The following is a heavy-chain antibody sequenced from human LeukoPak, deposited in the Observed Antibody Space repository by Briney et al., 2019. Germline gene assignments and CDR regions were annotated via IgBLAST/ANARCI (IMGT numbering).Heavy chain of an antibody. CDR3: ARTVSNYWWFDP. CDR2: ISAYNGNT. D-gene: IGHD4-11*01. CDR1: GYTFTSYG. J-gene: IGHJ5*02. Sequence: ASVKVSCKASGYTFTSYGISWVRQAPGQGVEWMGWISAYNGNTNYAQKLQGRVTMTTDTSTSTAYMELRSLRSDDTAVYYCARTVSNYWWFDPWGQGTLVTVSS. V-gene: IGHV1-18*04.